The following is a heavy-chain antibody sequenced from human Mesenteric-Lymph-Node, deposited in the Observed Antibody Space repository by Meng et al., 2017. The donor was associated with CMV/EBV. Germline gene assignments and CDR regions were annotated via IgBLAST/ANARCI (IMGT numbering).Heavy chain of an antibody. J-gene: IGHJ5*02. CDR2: ISMTSSRE. CDR1: GFTFSDYY. CDR3: ARGPSLGYSYGFGWFDP. D-gene: IGHD5-18*01. Sequence: GESLKISCEASGFTFSDYYMTWVRQAPGKGLEWVSCISMTSSREHYADSVKGRFTISRDNGKNSLYLQMNSLRAEDTAVYYCARGPSLGYSYGFGWFDPWGQGTLVTVSS. V-gene: IGHV3-11*01.